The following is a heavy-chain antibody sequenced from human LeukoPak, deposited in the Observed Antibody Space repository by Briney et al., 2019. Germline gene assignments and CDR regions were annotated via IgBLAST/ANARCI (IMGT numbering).Heavy chain of an antibody. CDR2: ISYDGSYE. CDR3: ARGPGGRSGYYPLEDYYYYYYMDV. Sequence: GGSLRLSCAASGFTFSPYGVHWVRQAPGKGLEWVSVISYDGSYEYLADSVRGRFTISRDHSKNTLYLQVNDPRAEDAAVYYCARGPGGRSGYYPLEDYYYYYYMDVWGKGTTVTVSS. D-gene: IGHD3-22*01. V-gene: IGHV3-30*03. J-gene: IGHJ6*03. CDR1: GFTFSPYG.